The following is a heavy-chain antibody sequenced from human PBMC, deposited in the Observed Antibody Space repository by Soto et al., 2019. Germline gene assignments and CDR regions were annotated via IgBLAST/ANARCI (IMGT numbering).Heavy chain of an antibody. D-gene: IGHD3-22*01. Sequence: SVTRSVTCCVGGGCRSSGYRNCIRHPPGKGLEWIGYISLGGIINYNPSLKSRVIISVDTAKNQFSLSLSSVTAADTAVYYCTGAYYDIDGYILARWGQGTSVTISS. CDR1: GGCRSSGY. CDR3: TGAYYDIDGYILAR. CDR2: ISLGGII. V-gene: IGHV4-59*01. J-gene: IGHJ5*02.